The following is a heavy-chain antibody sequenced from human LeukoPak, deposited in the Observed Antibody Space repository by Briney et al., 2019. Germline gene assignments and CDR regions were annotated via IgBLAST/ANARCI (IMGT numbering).Heavy chain of an antibody. D-gene: IGHD2/OR15-2a*01. CDR3: ARDLNEKVLWVRGPDN. CDR2: ISYDGTKK. J-gene: IGHJ4*02. CDR1: GFTFRNYL. V-gene: IGHV3-30*04. Sequence: GGSLRLSCAASGFTFRNYLIHWVRQAPGKGLEGVPHISYDGTKKNYIDSVKGRFTISRDNSQNNVFLQMDGLRPDDTAVYFCARDLNEKVLWVRGPDNWGQGTLVIVSS.